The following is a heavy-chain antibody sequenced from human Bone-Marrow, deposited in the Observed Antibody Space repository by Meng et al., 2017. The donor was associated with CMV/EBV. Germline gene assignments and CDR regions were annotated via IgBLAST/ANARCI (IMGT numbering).Heavy chain of an antibody. V-gene: IGHV3-23*01. CDR2: ISGSGGST. CDR3: ARGGGYSYGYDYYYGMDV. Sequence: GESLKISCAASGFTFSSYAMSWVRQAPGKGLEWVSAISGSGGSTYYADSVKGRFTISRDNSKNTLYLQMNSLRAEDTAVYYCARGGGYSYGYDYYYGMDVWGQGTTVTVSS. CDR1: GFTFSSYA. J-gene: IGHJ6*02. D-gene: IGHD5-18*01.